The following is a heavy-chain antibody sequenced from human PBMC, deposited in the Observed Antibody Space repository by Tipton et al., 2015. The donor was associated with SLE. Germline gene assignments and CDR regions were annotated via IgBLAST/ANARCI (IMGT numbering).Heavy chain of an antibody. CDR1: GFTVSSNY. CDR2: IYSGGST. D-gene: IGHD6-19*01. J-gene: IGHJ4*02. Sequence: SLRLSCAASGFTVSSNYMSWVRQAPGKGLEWVSVIYSGGSTCYADSVKDRFTISRDNSKNTLYLQMNSLRAEDTAVYYCARDRVSGWFHFNYWGQGTLVTVSS. V-gene: IGHV3-66*01. CDR3: ARDRVSGWFHFNY.